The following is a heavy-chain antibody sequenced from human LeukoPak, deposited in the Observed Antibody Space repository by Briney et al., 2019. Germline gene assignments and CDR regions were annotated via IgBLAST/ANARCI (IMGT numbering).Heavy chain of an antibody. J-gene: IGHJ4*02. D-gene: IGHD3-22*01. V-gene: IGHV3-30-3*01. Sequence: PGGSLRLSCAASGFTFSSYAMHWVRQAPGKGLEWVAVISYDGSNKYYADSVKGRFTISRDNSKNTLYLQMNSLRAEDTAVYYCARTPGGVDTMIVVVRACFDYWGQGTLVTVSS. CDR2: ISYDGSNK. CDR1: GFTFSSYA. CDR3: ARTPGGVDTMIVVVRACFDY.